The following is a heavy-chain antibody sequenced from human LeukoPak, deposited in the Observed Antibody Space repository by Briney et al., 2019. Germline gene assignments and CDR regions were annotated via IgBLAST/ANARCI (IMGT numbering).Heavy chain of an antibody. V-gene: IGHV3-21*01. D-gene: IGHD6-19*01. J-gene: IGHJ4*02. Sequence: GGSLRLSCAASGFTFSSHSMNWVRQAPGKGLEWVSSISSSSNYIYYADSVKGRFTISRDNAKNSLYLQMNSLRAEDTAVYYCARGYSSGWYEVDYWGQGTLVTVSS. CDR2: ISSSSNYI. CDR1: GFTFSSHS. CDR3: ARGYSSGWYEVDY.